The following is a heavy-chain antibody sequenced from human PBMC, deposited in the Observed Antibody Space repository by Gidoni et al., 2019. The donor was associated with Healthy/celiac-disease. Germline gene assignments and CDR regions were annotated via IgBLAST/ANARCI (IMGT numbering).Heavy chain of an antibody. V-gene: IGHV3-30*04. CDR1: GFTFSSYA. D-gene: IGHD3-22*01. CDR2: ISYDGSNK. J-gene: IGHJ4*02. CDR3: ASHLHHYYDSSGYYYD. Sequence: QVQLVESGGGVVQPGRSLRLPCAASGFTFSSYAMHWVRQAPGKGLEWVAVISYDGSNKYYADSVKGRFTISRDNSKNTLYLQMNSLRAEDTAVYYCASHLHHYYDSSGYYYDWGQGTLVTVSS.